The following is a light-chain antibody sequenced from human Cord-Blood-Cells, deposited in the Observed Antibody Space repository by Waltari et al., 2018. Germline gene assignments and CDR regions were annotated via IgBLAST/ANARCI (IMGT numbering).Light chain of an antibody. CDR1: HSISSY. CDR3: QQCYSTPFT. Sequence: DIQMTLSPSPPSVSVADRVTITCRASHSISSYLNWYQQKPGKAPKLLIYDASSLQSGVPSRFSGSGSGTDFTLTISSLQPEDFATYYCQQCYSTPFTFGPGTKVDIK. CDR2: DAS. V-gene: IGKV1-39*01. J-gene: IGKJ3*01.